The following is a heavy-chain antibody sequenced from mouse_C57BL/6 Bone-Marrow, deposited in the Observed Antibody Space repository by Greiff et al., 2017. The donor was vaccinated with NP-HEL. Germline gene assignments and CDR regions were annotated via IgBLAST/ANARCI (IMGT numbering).Heavy chain of an antibody. V-gene: IGHV3-8*01. CDR1: GYSITSDY. D-gene: IGHD1-1*01. J-gene: IGHJ1*03. CDR3: ARYTTVRVWYFDV. Sequence: EVQLVESGPGLAKPSQTLSLTCSVTGYSITSDYWNWIRKFPGNKLEYMGYISYSGSTYYKPSLKSRISITRDTSKNQYYLQLNSVTNEDTATYYCARYTTVRVWYFDVWGTGTTVTVSS. CDR2: ISYSGST.